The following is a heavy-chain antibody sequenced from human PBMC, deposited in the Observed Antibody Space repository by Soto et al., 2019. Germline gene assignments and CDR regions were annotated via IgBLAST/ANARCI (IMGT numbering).Heavy chain of an antibody. J-gene: IGHJ4*02. CDR3: AKGKYSTSSTFDY. Sequence: QVQLVESGGGVVQPGRSLRLSCAASGFTFSSYGMHWVRQAPGKGLEWVAGMSNDGTNKYYTDSVKGRFTISRDNSNNTLYLQMNSLRAEDTAVYYCAKGKYSTSSTFDYWGQGTLVIVFS. CDR2: MSNDGTNK. CDR1: GFTFSSYG. V-gene: IGHV3-30*18. D-gene: IGHD6-6*01.